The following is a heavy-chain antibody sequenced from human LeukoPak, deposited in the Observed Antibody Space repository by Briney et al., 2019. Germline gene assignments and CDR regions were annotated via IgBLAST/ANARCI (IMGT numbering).Heavy chain of an antibody. J-gene: IGHJ4*02. Sequence: GSLRLSCAASGFTFSSYSMNWVRQAPGKGLEWVSSISSSSSYIYYADSVKGRFTISRDNAKNSLYLQMNSLRAEDTAVYYCTFSSSWEPDFDYWGQGTLVTVSS. D-gene: IGHD6-13*01. CDR2: ISSSSSYI. CDR1: GFTFSSYS. CDR3: TFSSSWEPDFDY. V-gene: IGHV3-21*01.